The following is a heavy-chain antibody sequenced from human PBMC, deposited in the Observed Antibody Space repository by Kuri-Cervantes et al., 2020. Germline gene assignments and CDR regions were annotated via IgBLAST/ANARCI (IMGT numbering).Heavy chain of an antibody. CDR2: INPNSGGT. Sequence: ASVKVSCKASGYTFTGYYMHWVRRAPGQGLEWMGWINPNSGGTNYAQKFQGWVTMTRDTSISTAYMELSRLRSDDTAVYYCARVRYSSSWYDYWGQGTLVTVSS. V-gene: IGHV1-2*04. CDR3: ARVRYSSSWYDY. D-gene: IGHD6-13*01. J-gene: IGHJ4*02. CDR1: GYTFTGYY.